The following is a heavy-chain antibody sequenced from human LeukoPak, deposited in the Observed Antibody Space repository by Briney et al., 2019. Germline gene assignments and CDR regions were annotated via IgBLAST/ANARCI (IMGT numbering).Heavy chain of an antibody. Sequence: PSETLSLTCTVSGGSISSSSYYWGWIRQPPGKGLEWIGSSYYIGSAYYNPSLKSRVTISVDTSKNQFSLKLSSVTAADTAAYYCAGHYDFWSGYYDWGQGTLVTVSS. D-gene: IGHD3-3*01. CDR3: AGHYDFWSGYYD. V-gene: IGHV4-39*07. J-gene: IGHJ4*02. CDR1: GGSISSSSYY. CDR2: SYYIGSA.